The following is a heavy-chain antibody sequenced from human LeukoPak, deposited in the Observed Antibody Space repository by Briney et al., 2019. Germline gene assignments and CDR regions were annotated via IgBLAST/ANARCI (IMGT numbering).Heavy chain of an antibody. Sequence: PGGSLRLSCAASGFTFSSYSMNRVRQAPGKGLEWVSSISSSSSYIYYADSVKGRFTISRDNAKNSLYLQMNSLRAEDTAVYYCAKNCYSYGHCNWGQGTLVTVSS. CDR3: AKNCYSYGHCN. CDR1: GFTFSSYS. D-gene: IGHD5-18*01. V-gene: IGHV3-21*01. J-gene: IGHJ4*02. CDR2: ISSSSSYI.